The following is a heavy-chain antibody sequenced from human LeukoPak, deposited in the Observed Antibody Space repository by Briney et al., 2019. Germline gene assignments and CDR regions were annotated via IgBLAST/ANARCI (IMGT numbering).Heavy chain of an antibody. CDR1: GFTFSSYA. CDR3: AKGYCSSTSCYPNY. D-gene: IGHD2-2*01. V-gene: IGHV3-23*01. Sequence: GASLGLSCAASGFTFSSYAMSWVRQAPGKGLEWVSAISGSGGSTYYADSVKGRFTISRDNSKNTLYLQMNSLRAEDTAVYYCAKGYCSSTSCYPNYWGQGTLVTVSS. CDR2: ISGSGGST. J-gene: IGHJ4*02.